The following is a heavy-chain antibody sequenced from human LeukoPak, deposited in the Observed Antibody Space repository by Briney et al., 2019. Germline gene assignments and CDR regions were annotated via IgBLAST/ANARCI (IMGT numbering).Heavy chain of an antibody. J-gene: IGHJ5*02. D-gene: IGHD1-26*01. CDR2: IYHSGTT. Sequence: SETLSLTCTVSAYSISNGFLWGWIRQPPGKGLEWIGSIYHSGTTYYNPSLKSRVTMSVDTSKNQFSLKLSSVTAADTAVYYCTRLSHVAGAAKVYWFDPWGQGTLVTVSS. CDR1: AYSISNGFL. V-gene: IGHV4-38-2*02. CDR3: TRLSHVAGAAKVYWFDP.